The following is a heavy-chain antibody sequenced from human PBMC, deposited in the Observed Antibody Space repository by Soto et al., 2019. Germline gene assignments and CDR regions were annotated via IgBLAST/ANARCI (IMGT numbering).Heavy chain of an antibody. CDR3: ARDLGSFVPGGGY. CDR1: GFTFSSYA. D-gene: IGHD3-16*01. CDR2: ISYDESNK. J-gene: IGHJ4*02. V-gene: IGHV3-30-3*01. Sequence: QVQLVESGGGVVQPGRSLRLSCAASGFTFSSYAMHWVRQAPGRGLEWVAVISYDESNKYYADSVKGRFTISKDDSKSTLYLQMNSLRAEDTAMYYCARDLGSFVPGGGYWGQGTLVTVSS.